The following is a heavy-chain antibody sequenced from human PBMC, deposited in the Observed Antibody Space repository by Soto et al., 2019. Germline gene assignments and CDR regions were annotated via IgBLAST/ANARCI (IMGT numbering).Heavy chain of an antibody. CDR3: TRAPAYYDFWSGYYYYYYMDV. CDR2: IRSKAYGGTT. Sequence: GGSLRLSCTASGFTFGDYAMSWFRQAPGKGLEWVGFIRSKAYGGTTEYAASVKGRFTISRDDSKSIAYLQMNSLKTEDTAVYYCTRAPAYYDFWSGYYYYYYMDVWGKGTTVTVSS. J-gene: IGHJ6*03. V-gene: IGHV3-49*03. CDR1: GFTFGDYA. D-gene: IGHD3-3*01.